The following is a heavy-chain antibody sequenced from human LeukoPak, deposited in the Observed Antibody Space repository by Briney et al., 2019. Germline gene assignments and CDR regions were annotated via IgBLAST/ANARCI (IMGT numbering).Heavy chain of an antibody. CDR1: GGTFSSYA. V-gene: IGHV1-69*13. CDR2: IIPIFGTA. CDR3: ARGPSSSWSGYYFDY. D-gene: IGHD6-13*01. Sequence: GASVKVSCKASGGTFSSYAISWVRQAPGQGLEWTGGIIPIFGTANYAQKFQGRVTITADESTSTAYMELSSLRSEDTAVYYCARGPSSSWSGYYFDYWGQGTLVTVSS. J-gene: IGHJ4*02.